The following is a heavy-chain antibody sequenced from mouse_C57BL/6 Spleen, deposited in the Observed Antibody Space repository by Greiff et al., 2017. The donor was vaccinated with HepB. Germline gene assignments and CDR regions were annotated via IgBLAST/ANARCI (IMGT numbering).Heavy chain of an antibody. Sequence: EVQGVESGGGLVKPGGSLKLSCAASGFTFSSYAMSWVRQTPEKRLEWVATISDGGSYTYYPDNVKGRFTISRDNAKNNLYLQMSHLKSEDTAMYYCSREGSRGEYYYAMDYWGQRTSVTVSS. V-gene: IGHV5-4*01. J-gene: IGHJ4*01. CDR2: ISDGGSYT. CDR1: GFTFSSYA. CDR3: SREGSRGEYYYAMDY. D-gene: IGHD6-1*01.